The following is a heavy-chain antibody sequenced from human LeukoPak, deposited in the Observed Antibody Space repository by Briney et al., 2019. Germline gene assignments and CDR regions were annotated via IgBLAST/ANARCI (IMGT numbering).Heavy chain of an antibody. V-gene: IGHV3-21*01. CDR2: ISSSSSYI. CDR1: GFTFSSYS. CDR3: AREXXXXRGFXY. D-gene: IGHD3-10*01. J-gene: IGHJ4*02. Sequence: PGGSLRLSCAASGFTFSSYSMNWVRQAPGKGLEWVSSISSSSSYIYYADSVKGRFTISRDNAKNSLYLQMNSLRAEDTAVYYCAREXXXXRGFXYWGQXTLVTVS.